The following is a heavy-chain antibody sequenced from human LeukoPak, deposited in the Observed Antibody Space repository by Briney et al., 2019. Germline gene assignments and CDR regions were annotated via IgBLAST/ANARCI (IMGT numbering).Heavy chain of an antibody. CDR2: INPSGGST. V-gene: IGHV1-46*01. CDR3: ARGPGSSWYLY. CDR1: GGTFSGYA. D-gene: IGHD6-13*01. Sequence: ASVKVSCKASGGTFSGYAISWVRQAPGQGLEWMGIINPSGGSTSYAQKFQGRVTMTRDTSTSTVYMELSSLRSEDTAVYYCARGPGSSWYLYWGQGTLVTVSS. J-gene: IGHJ4*02.